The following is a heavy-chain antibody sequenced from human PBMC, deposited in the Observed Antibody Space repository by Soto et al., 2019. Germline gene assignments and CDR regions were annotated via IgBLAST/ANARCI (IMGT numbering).Heavy chain of an antibody. CDR1: GFTFSSYG. J-gene: IGHJ5*02. CDR3: AKGADYRNYVSWFDP. Sequence: QVQLVESGGGVVQPGRSLRLSCAASGFTFSSYGMHWVRQAPGKGLEWVAVISYDGSNKYYADSVKGRFTISRDNSKNTLYLQMNSLRAEDTAVYYCAKGADYRNYVSWFDPWGQGTLVTVSS. CDR2: ISYDGSNK. V-gene: IGHV3-30*18. D-gene: IGHD4-4*01.